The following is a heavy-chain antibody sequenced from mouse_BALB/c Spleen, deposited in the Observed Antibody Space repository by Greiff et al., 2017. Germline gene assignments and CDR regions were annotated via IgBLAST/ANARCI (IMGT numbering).Heavy chain of an antibody. J-gene: IGHJ3*01. D-gene: IGHD1-1*01. CDR3: ARRDYYGSSYVFAY. CDR1: GFTFSRFG. V-gene: IGHV5-17*02. Sequence: EVMLVESGGGLVQPGGSRKLSCAASGFTFSRFGMHWVRQAPEKGLEWVAYISSGSSTIYYADTVKGRFTISRDNPKNTLFLQMTSLRSEDTAMYYCARRDYYGSSYVFAYWGQGTLVTVSA. CDR2: ISSGSSTI.